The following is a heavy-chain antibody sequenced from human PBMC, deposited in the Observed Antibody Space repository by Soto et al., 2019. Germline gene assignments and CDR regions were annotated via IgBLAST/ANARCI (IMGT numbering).Heavy chain of an antibody. CDR1: GYTVTSYY. CDR2: INPSGGST. Sequence: QVQLVQSGAEVKQPRASVKVSCKASGYTVTSYYMHWVRQAPAQGLEWMGIINPSGGSTSYAQKFQGRVTMTRDTSTSIVYMELSSLRSEDTAAYYCARVVVVVPAAIPSGRYYYMDVWGKGTTVTVSS. D-gene: IGHD2-2*01. J-gene: IGHJ6*03. V-gene: IGHV1-46*03. CDR3: ARVVVVVPAAIPSGRYYYMDV.